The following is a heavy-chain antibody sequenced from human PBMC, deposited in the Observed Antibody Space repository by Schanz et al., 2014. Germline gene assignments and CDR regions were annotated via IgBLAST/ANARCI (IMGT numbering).Heavy chain of an antibody. Sequence: QVQLVESGGGVVQPGRSLRLSCAGSGFSFSDYGMHWVRQAPGRGLEWVAVISYHGSERYYADSVKGRFTISRDNSKNTLYLQMNSLRTEDTAVYYCAKSGDAYLLDYWGQGTLVTVSS. J-gene: IGHJ4*02. CDR1: GFSFSDYG. CDR2: ISYHGSER. CDR3: AKSGDAYLLDY. V-gene: IGHV3-30*18. D-gene: IGHD7-27*01.